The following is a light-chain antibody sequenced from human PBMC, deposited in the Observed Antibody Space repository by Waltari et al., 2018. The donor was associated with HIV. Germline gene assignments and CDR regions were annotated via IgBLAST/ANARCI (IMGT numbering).Light chain of an antibody. CDR1: ALPKQY. CDR2: KDS. Sequence: SYALTQPPSVSVSPGQTARIPCSGDALPKQYAYWYQQKAGQAPVLVIYKDSERPSGIPERFSGSSSGTTVTLTISGVQAEDEADYYCESAHSSLWVFGGGTKLTVL. V-gene: IGLV3-25*03. J-gene: IGLJ3*02. CDR3: ESAHSSLWV.